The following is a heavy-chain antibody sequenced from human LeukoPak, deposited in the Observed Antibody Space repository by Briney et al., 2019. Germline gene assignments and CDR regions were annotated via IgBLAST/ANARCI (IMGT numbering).Heavy chain of an antibody. V-gene: IGHV3-11*01. CDR3: ARCPDDYYDSSGYYYVIFDY. Sequence: LSLTCTVSGGSISSYYWSWIRQPPGKGLEWVSYISSSGSTIYYADSVKGRFTISRDNAKNSLYLQMNSLRAEDTAVYYCARCPDDYYDSSGYYYVIFDYWGQGTLVTVSS. CDR2: ISSSGSTI. J-gene: IGHJ4*02. D-gene: IGHD3-22*01. CDR1: GGSISSYY.